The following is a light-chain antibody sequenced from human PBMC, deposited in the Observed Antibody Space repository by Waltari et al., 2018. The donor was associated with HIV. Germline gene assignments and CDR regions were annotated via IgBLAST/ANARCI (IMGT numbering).Light chain of an antibody. Sequence: QSVLTQPPSASGTPGQRVTISCSGSSSNIGSNTVNWYQQLPGTAPKLLIYSNNQRPSGVPDRFSGSKSGASACLAISGLQSEDEADDYCAAWDDSLNGVVFGGGTKLTGL. J-gene: IGLJ2*01. CDR2: SNN. V-gene: IGLV1-44*01. CDR3: AAWDDSLNGVV. CDR1: SSNIGSNT.